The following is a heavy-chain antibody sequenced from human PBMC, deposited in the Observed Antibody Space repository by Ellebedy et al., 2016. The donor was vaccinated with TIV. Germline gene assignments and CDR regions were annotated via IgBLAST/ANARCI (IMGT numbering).Heavy chain of an antibody. CDR2: IGGGGGNT. CDR3: AKDPDYYSWGTPGAYYMDV. Sequence: PGGSLRLSCAASGFTFSNFAMNWVRQAPGKGLEWVSAIGGGGGNTYYTDSVKGRFTISRDNSKNTLYLLLDSLRAEDTAVYYFAKDPDYYSWGTPGAYYMDVWGKGTTVTV. V-gene: IGHV3-23*01. J-gene: IGHJ6*03. CDR1: GFTFSNFA. D-gene: IGHD3-10*01.